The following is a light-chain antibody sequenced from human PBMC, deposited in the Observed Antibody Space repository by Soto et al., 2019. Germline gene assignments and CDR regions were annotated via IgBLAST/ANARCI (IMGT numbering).Light chain of an antibody. CDR3: QQYGSSPPYT. V-gene: IGKV3-20*01. CDR2: GSS. J-gene: IGKJ2*01. Sequence: EVVLTQSPGTLSLSPGERATLSCRASQSVRNNYLAWYQQKPGQSPKLLIFGSSDGATGIPDRFSGSGSGTDFTLTISRLEPEDFAVYYCQQYGSSPPYTFGQGTKLEIK. CDR1: QSVRNNY.